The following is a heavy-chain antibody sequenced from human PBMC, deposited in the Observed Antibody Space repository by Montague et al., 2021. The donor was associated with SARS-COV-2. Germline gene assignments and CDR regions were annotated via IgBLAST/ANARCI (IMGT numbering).Heavy chain of an antibody. CDR1: GGSFGDDH. Sequence: SETLSLTCAVYGGSFGDDHWSWIRQPPGKGLEWIGDIKQSGRTNYNPSLKSRVTISVDTSKNQFSLKVTSVTAADTAVYFCARGHLSVSMIVVVFTSASYYFDHWGLGAQVTVSS. V-gene: IGHV4-34*01. D-gene: IGHD3-22*01. CDR2: IKQSGRT. CDR3: ARGHLSVSMIVVVFTSASYYFDH. J-gene: IGHJ4*02.